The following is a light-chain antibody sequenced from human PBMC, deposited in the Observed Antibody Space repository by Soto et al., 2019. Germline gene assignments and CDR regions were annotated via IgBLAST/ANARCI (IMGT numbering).Light chain of an antibody. CDR1: SSEVGGFGY. CDR2: DVT. Sequence: QSALSQPVSVSVSPGQSITISCTGTSSEVGGFGYVTWYQHPPGKAPKLIIYDVTTRPSGVSNRFPGSKAGNTASLTISGIQAEDEGDYYCGSIARSSTAVFGTGTKVTVL. CDR3: GSIARSSTAV. V-gene: IGLV2-14*01. J-gene: IGLJ1*01.